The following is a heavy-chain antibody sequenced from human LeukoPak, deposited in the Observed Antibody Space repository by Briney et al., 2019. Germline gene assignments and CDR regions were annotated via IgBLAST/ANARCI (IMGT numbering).Heavy chain of an antibody. Sequence: SETLSLTCTVSGGSISSGDYYWSWIRQPPGKGLEWIGYIYYSGSTYYNPSLKSRVTISVDTSKNQFSLKLSSVTAADTAVYYCARGDYYDSSGYYSHFDYWGQGTLVTVSS. J-gene: IGHJ4*02. D-gene: IGHD3-22*01. V-gene: IGHV4-30-4*01. CDR1: GGSISSGDYY. CDR2: IYYSGST. CDR3: ARGDYYDSSGYYSHFDY.